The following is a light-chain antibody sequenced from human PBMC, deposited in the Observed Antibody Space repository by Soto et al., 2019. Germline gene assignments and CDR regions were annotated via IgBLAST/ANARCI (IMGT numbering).Light chain of an antibody. CDR2: DAS. Sequence: EIVLTQSPATLSLSPGDRATLSCRASQSVSSYLAWYQQKPGQAPSLLIYDASNRATGIPARFSGSGSGTDFTLTIGSLEPEDFAVYYCQQRRNWPITFGQGTRLEIK. CDR1: QSVSSY. CDR3: QQRRNWPIT. V-gene: IGKV3-11*01. J-gene: IGKJ5*01.